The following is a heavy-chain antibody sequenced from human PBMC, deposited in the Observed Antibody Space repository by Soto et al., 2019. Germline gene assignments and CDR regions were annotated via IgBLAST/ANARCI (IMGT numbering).Heavy chain of an antibody. J-gene: IGHJ5*02. CDR3: VKGGWLDV. CDR2: ITSSGGPT. CDR1: GFPFSTYE. Sequence: EVQLLESGGGLIQPGGSLRVSCAASGFPFSTYEMTWARQSPGKGLEWVAFITSSGGPTYYADSVWGRFTISRDNSKNTLYLPMDSLGAEDTARYSYVKGGWLDVWGQGTLVTVSS. V-gene: IGHV3-23*01.